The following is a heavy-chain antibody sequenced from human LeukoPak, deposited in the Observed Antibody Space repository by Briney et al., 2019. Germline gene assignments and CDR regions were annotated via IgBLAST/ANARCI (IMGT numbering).Heavy chain of an antibody. D-gene: IGHD1-26*01. J-gene: IGHJ5*02. Sequence: ASVKVSCKASGYVYTSHWMHWVRQAPGQGLEWMGVINPSGTTTVYAQKFQGRVTMTRDTSTSTDYLELRSLRSEDTATYYCARDHSRTEGGTSFWWFDPWGQGTLVTVSS. CDR3: ARDHSRTEGGTSFWWFDP. CDR1: GYVYTSHW. V-gene: IGHV1-46*01. CDR2: INPSGTTT.